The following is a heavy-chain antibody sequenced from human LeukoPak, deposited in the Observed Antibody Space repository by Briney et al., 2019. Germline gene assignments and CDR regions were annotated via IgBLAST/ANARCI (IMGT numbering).Heavy chain of an antibody. D-gene: IGHD1-14*01. Sequence: ASVKVSCKASGYTFTSYGISWVRQAPGQGLEWMGWISAYNGNTNYAQKLQGRVTMATDTSTSTAYMELRSLRSDDTAVYYCARAGLRNPGGGAFDIWGQGTMVTVSS. CDR2: ISAYNGNT. CDR1: GYTFTSYG. CDR3: ARAGLRNPGGGAFDI. V-gene: IGHV1-18*01. J-gene: IGHJ3*02.